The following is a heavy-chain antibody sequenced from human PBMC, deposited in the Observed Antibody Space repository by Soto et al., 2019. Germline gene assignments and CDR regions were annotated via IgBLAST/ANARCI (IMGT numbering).Heavy chain of an antibody. CDR3: AYFNDYSNAYYYHYGMDV. J-gene: IGHJ6*01. CDR1: GGSISISNW. Sequence: PSETLSVTCAVSGGSISISNWWSWVRQPPGKGLEWIGEIYHSGSTNYNPSLKSRVTISVDKSKNQFSLKLSSVTAADTAVYYCAYFNDYSNAYYYHYGMDVWGQGTTVTVSS. D-gene: IGHD4-4*01. V-gene: IGHV4-4*02. CDR2: IYHSGST.